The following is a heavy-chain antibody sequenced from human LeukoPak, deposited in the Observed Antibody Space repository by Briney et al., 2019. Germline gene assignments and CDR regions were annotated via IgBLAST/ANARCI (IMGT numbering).Heavy chain of an antibody. CDR3: AKDSVVGATTALDY. V-gene: IGHV3-30*18. CDR2: ISYDGSNK. J-gene: IGHJ4*02. CDR1: GFTFSSYG. D-gene: IGHD1-26*01. Sequence: GRSLRLSCAASGFTFSSYGMHWVRQAPGKGLEWVAVISYDGSNKYYADSVKGRFTISRDNSKNTQYLQMNSLRAEDTAVYYCAKDSVVGATTALDYWGQGTLVTVSS.